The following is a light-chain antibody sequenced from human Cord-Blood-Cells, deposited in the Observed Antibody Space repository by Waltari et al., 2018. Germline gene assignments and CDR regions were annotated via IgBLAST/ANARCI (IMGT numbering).Light chain of an antibody. CDR3: QQYGSSSYT. Sequence: IVLTQSPGTLSLSPGERATISCRASQSVSSSYLAWYQQKPGQAPRLLIYGASSRATGIPDRFSGSGSGTDFTLTISRLEPEDFAVYYCQQYGSSSYTFGQGTKLEIK. CDR1: QSVSSSY. V-gene: IGKV3-20*01. CDR2: GAS. J-gene: IGKJ2*01.